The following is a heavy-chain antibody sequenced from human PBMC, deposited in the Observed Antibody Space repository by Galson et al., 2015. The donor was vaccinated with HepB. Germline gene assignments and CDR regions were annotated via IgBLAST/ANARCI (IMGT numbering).Heavy chain of an antibody. CDR3: ATDVGALDYGDYVRDY. CDR2: ISYSGSYT. D-gene: IGHD4-17*01. CDR1: GFTFGSYG. J-gene: IGHJ4*02. Sequence: SLRLSCAASGFTFGSYGMTWVRQAPGKGLDWVSSISYSGSYTYYADSVKGRFTISRDNSKNTLYLQMYSLRAEDTAVYYCATDVGALDYGDYVRDYWGQGILVTVSS. V-gene: IGHV3-23*01.